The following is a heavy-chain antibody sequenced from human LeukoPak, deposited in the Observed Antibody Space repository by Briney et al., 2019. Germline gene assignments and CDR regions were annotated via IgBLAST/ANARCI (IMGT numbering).Heavy chain of an antibody. Sequence: PGGSLRLSCAASGFTFSTYAMSWVRQAPGKGLEWVSAVSGGGGSTYYADSVKGRFTISRDNSENTLYLQMNSLRAEDTAVYYCAKCGVLTGYYKFDYWGQGTLVTVSS. V-gene: IGHV3-23*01. J-gene: IGHJ4*02. CDR2: VSGGGGST. D-gene: IGHD3-9*01. CDR3: AKCGVLTGYYKFDY. CDR1: GFTFSTYA.